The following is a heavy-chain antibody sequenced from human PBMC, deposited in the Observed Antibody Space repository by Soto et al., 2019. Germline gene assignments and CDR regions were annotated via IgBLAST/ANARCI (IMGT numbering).Heavy chain of an antibody. CDR2: IYYSGST. CDR3: ARERVDRQQLLYYMDV. Sequence: QVQLQESGPGLVKPSQTLSLTYTVSGGSISSGGYYWSWIRQHPGKGLEWIGYIYYSGSTYYNPSLKSRVTISVDTSKNQFSLKLSSVTAADTAVYYCARERVDRQQLLYYMDVWGKGTTVTVSS. J-gene: IGHJ6*03. V-gene: IGHV4-31*03. CDR1: GGSISSGGYY. D-gene: IGHD6-13*01.